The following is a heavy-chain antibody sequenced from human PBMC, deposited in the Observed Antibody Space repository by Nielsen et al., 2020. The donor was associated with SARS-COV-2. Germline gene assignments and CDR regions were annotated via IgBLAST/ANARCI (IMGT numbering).Heavy chain of an antibody. CDR1: GFTFTKYA. V-gene: IGHV3-23*01. J-gene: IGHJ4*02. CDR3: AKKFGLNWNYDY. Sequence: SCAASGFTFTKYAISWVRQAPGMGLEWVSGISASGGSTYYADSVKGRFTISRDNSKNTVYLQLNSLRADDTAVYYCAKKFGLNWNYDYWGQGTLVTVSS. CDR2: ISASGGST. D-gene: IGHD1-7*01.